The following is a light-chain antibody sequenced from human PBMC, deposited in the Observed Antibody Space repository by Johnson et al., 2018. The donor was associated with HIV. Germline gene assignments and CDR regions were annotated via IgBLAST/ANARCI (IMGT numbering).Light chain of an antibody. Sequence: QSVLTQPPSVSAAPGQKVTISCSGSSSNIGNNYVSWYQQLPGTAPKLLIYHNNKRPSGIPDRFSGSKSGTSATLGITGLQTGDEADYYCGTWDSSLSTYVFGTGTNVTVL. V-gene: IGLV1-51*01. CDR3: GTWDSSLSTYV. CDR1: SSNIGNNY. CDR2: HNN. J-gene: IGLJ1*01.